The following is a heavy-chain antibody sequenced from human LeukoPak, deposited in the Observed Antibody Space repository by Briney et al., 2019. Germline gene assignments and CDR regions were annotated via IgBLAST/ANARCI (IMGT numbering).Heavy chain of an antibody. D-gene: IGHD6-19*01. CDR3: ATKQWLAPPPDS. V-gene: IGHV3-74*01. Sequence: GGSLRLSCTASGFSFGDSGLSWVRQAPGKGLESVSRINTDGTVTTYADSVKGRFTVSRDNADNTMFLQMNSVRDEDTAVYYCATKQWLAPPPDSWGQGTPVTVSS. J-gene: IGHJ4*02. CDR2: INTDGTVT. CDR1: GFSFGDSG.